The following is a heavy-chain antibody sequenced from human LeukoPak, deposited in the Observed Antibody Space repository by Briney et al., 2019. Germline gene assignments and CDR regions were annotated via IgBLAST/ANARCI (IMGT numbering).Heavy chain of an antibody. V-gene: IGHV4-59*01. Sequence: SETLSLTCTVSGGSISSYYWSWIRQPPGKGLEWIGYIYYSGGTNYNPSLKSRVTISVDTSKNQFSLKLSSVTAADTAVYYCARVLLQGGSAAFDYWGQGTLVTVSS. J-gene: IGHJ4*02. D-gene: IGHD3-10*01. CDR3: ARVLLQGGSAAFDY. CDR1: GGSISSYY. CDR2: IYYSGGT.